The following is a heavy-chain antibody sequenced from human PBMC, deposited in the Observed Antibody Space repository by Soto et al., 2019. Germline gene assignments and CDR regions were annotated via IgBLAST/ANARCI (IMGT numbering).Heavy chain of an antibody. V-gene: IGHV3-30-3*01. D-gene: IGHD2-21*02. CDR2: ISYDGSNK. CDR3: ARADSPRGDGSHYYGMDF. CDR1: GFTFSSYA. Sequence: PGGSLRLSCAASGFTFSSYAMRWVRQAPGKGLEWVAVISYDGSNKYYADSVKGRFTISRDNSKNTLYLQMNSLRAEDTAVYYCARADSPRGDGSHYYGMDFWGQGTTVTVSS. J-gene: IGHJ6*02.